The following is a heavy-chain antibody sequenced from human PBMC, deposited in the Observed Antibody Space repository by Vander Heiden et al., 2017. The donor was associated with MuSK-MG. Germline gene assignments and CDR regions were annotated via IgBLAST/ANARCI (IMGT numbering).Heavy chain of an antibody. D-gene: IGHD2-8*01. Sequence: QVQLVESGGGLVTPGGSLRPSCAASGFTLNHYHMTWINTAPGKAAEWLSHMSDSGSTIYYADSVKGRFTISRDNAKNSLYLQMNSLRAEDTAVYYCARRYTNPGYYFYVDVWGKGTTVTVSS. V-gene: IGHV3-11*01. J-gene: IGHJ6*03. CDR1: GFTLNHYH. CDR2: MSDSGSTI. CDR3: ARRYTNPGYYFYVDV.